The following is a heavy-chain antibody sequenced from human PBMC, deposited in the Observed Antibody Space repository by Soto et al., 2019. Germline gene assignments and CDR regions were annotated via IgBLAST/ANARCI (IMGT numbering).Heavy chain of an antibody. J-gene: IGHJ1*01. CDR1: GGYISSSSYY. V-gene: IGHV4-39*01. CDR3: ARQQYSYGFVEYFPH. D-gene: IGHD5-18*01. CDR2: IYYSGST. Sequence: QLQLQESGPGLVKPSETLSLTCTVSGGYISSSSYYLGWIRQPPGKGLAWIGSIYYSGSTYYNPSLKSRVTISVDTSTNQFSLKLSSVTAADTAVYYCARQQYSYGFVEYFPHWGQGTLVTVSS.